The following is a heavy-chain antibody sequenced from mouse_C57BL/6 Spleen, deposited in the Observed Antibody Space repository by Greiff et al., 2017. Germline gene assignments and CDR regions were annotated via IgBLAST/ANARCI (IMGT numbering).Heavy chain of an antibody. Sequence: QVQLQQSGAELVKPGASVKLSCKASGYTFTEYTIHWVKQRSGQGLEWIGWFYPGSGSIKYNEKFKDKATLTADKSSSTVYMELSRLTSEDSAVYFCARDEGGATVGGGGYFDYWGQGTTLTVSS. D-gene: IGHD1-1*01. V-gene: IGHV1-62-2*01. J-gene: IGHJ2*01. CDR1: GYTFTEYT. CDR3: ARDEGGATVGGGGYFDY. CDR2: FYPGSGSI.